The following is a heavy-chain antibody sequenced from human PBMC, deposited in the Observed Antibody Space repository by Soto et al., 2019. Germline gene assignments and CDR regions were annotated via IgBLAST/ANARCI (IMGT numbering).Heavy chain of an antibody. D-gene: IGHD3-22*01. CDR1: GFTFSSYG. V-gene: IGHV3-33*06. CDR2: IWYDGSNK. Sequence: PGGSLRLSCAASGFTFSSYGMHWVRQAPGKGLEWVAVIWYDGSNKYYADSVKGRFTISRDNSKNTLYLQMNSLRAEDTAVYFCAKYVSAYYSTPFDHWGQGTLVTVSS. CDR3: AKYVSAYYSTPFDH. J-gene: IGHJ4*02.